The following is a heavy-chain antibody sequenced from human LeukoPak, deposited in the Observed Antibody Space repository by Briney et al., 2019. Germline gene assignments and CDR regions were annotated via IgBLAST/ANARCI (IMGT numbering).Heavy chain of an antibody. CDR1: GFTFDDYA. V-gene: IGHV3-9*03. Sequence: GGSLSLSCAASGFTFDDYAMHWVRQAPGKGLEWVSGISWNSGSIGYADSVKGRFTISRDNAKNSLYLQMNSLRAEDMALYYCAKGRDGYNLRDAFDIWGQGTMVTVSS. CDR3: AKGRDGYNLRDAFDI. D-gene: IGHD5-24*01. CDR2: ISWNSGSI. J-gene: IGHJ3*02.